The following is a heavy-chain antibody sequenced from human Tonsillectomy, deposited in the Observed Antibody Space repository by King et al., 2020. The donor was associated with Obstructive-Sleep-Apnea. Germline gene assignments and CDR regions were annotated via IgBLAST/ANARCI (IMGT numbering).Heavy chain of an antibody. D-gene: IGHD3-22*01. J-gene: IGHJ4*02. V-gene: IGHV3-48*04. CDR3: ARDLSGFKNYDSSGYYVGYFDY. CDR1: GFTFSSYS. Sequence: VQLVESGGGLVQPGGSLRLSCAASGFTFSSYSMNWVRQAPGKGLEWVSYISSSSSTIYYADSVKGRFTISRDNAKNSLYLQMNSLRAEDTAVYYCARDLSGFKNYDSSGYYVGYFDYWGQGTLVTVSS. CDR2: ISSSSSTI.